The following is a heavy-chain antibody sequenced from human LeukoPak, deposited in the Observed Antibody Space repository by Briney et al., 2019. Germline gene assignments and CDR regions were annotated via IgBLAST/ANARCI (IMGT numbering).Heavy chain of an antibody. J-gene: IGHJ3*02. CDR1: GYTFTGYY. CDR2: INPHSGGT. V-gene: IGHV1-2*02. CDR3: ARGSDILTGYYPDAFDI. D-gene: IGHD3-9*01. Sequence: GASVKVSCKASGYTFTGYYMHWVRQAPGQGLEWMGWINPHSGGTKYAQNFQGRVTITRNTSISTAYMEPSSLRSEDTAVYYCARGSDILTGYYPDAFDIWGQGTMVTVSS.